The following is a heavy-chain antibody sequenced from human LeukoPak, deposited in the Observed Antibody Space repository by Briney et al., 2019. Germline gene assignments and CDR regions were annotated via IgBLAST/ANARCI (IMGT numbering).Heavy chain of an antibody. V-gene: IGHV3-66*01. Sequence: PGGSLRLSCAASGFTVSSNYMSWVRQAPGKGLEWVSVIYSGGSTYYADSVKGRFTISRDNSKNTLYLQMNSLRAEDTAVYYCARDALLGYFDWDHDALDIWGQGTMVTVSS. CDR1: GFTVSSNY. CDR3: ARDALLGYFDWDHDALDI. J-gene: IGHJ3*02. D-gene: IGHD3-9*01. CDR2: IYSGGST.